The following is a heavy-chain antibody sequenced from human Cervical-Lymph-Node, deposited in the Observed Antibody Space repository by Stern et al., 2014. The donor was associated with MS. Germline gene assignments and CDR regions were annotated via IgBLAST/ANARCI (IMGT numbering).Heavy chain of an antibody. CDR3: AKDLSPSSWPKYCFDC. Sequence: EVQLVESGGGLVQPGGSPRLSCAASGFSFNNFAMSWVRQAPGKGLEWVSVISGGGGTIYYADSVKGRFTISRDNSENTLFLQMNSLRAEDTAVYYCAKDLSPSSWPKYCFDCWGQGTLVTVS. CDR2: ISGGGGTI. CDR1: GFSFNNFA. V-gene: IGHV3-23*04. J-gene: IGHJ4*02. D-gene: IGHD6-13*01.